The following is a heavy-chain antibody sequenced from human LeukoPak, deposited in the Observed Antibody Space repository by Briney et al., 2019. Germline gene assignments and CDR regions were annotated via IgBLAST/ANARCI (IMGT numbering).Heavy chain of an antibody. CDR3: ARARWDRPRYFDY. J-gene: IGHJ4*02. D-gene: IGHD1-26*01. Sequence: SETLSLTCTVSGGSISSYYWSWIRQPPGKGLEWIGYIYYSGSTNYNPSLKSRVTISVDTSKNQFSLKLSSVTAADTAVYYCARARWDRPRYFDYWGQGTLVTVSS. CDR1: GGSISSYY. CDR2: IYYSGST. V-gene: IGHV4-59*01.